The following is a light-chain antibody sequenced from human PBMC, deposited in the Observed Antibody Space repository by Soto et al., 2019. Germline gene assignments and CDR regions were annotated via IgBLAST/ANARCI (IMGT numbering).Light chain of an antibody. V-gene: IGKV3-20*01. Sequence: EIELTQSPGTLSLSPGERATLSCRASQSVSSSYLAWYQQKAGQAPRLLIYGASSMATGLPDRFSGSGSGTDFTLTISRLEPEDFAVYYCQQYSSSPYTFGQGTKLEIK. CDR1: QSVSSSY. J-gene: IGKJ2*01. CDR3: QQYSSSPYT. CDR2: GAS.